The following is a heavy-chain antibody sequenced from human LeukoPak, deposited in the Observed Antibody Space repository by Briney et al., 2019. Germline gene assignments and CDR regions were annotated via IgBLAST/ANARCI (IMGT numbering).Heavy chain of an antibody. CDR2: ISGSGDTT. CDR3: AKDRVIATGIGEFDY. CDR1: GFTLSSYA. D-gene: IGHD6-13*01. V-gene: IGHV3-23*01. Sequence: GGSLRLSCAGSGFTLSSYAMSWVRHAPGKGLEWVSAISGSGDTTYYADSVKGRFTISRDSSRNTLYLHMNSLRAEDTAVYYCAKDRVIATGIGEFDYWGQGTLVTVSS. J-gene: IGHJ4*02.